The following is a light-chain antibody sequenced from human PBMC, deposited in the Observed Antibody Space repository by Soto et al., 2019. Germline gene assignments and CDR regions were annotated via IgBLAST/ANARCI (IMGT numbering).Light chain of an antibody. CDR1: QSVASN. V-gene: IGKV3-15*01. Sequence: EIVMTQSPASLSVSPGDGATLSCRASQSVASNVAWYQQKPGQGPRLLIHGASTRAAGVPARFSGSGSGTDFTLTISSLQSEDFAVYYCQQYHNWPPQYTFGQGTSCRSN. CDR3: QQYHNWPPQYT. CDR2: GAS. J-gene: IGKJ2*01.